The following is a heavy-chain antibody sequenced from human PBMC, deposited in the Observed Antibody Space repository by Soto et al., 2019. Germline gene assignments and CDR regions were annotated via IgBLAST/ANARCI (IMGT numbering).Heavy chain of an antibody. CDR3: ARDSCCWSTAPLDY. J-gene: IGHJ4*02. CDR1: GGTFSSYT. CDR2: IIPILGIA. D-gene: IGHD6-19*01. Sequence: QVQLVQSGAEVKKPGSSVKVSCKASGGTFSSYTISWVRQAPGQGLEWMGRIIPILGIANYAPKFQGRVTITADKATSRAYMELGSLSSEDTAVYYCARDSCCWSTAPLDYWGQGTLVTVSS. V-gene: IGHV1-69*02.